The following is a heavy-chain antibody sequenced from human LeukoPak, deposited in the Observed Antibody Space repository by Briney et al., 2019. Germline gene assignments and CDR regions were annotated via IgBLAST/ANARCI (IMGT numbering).Heavy chain of an antibody. CDR3: AKGGPTAGTTSHYYYYMDV. Sequence: GGSLRLSCAASGFTFDDYTMHWVRQAPGKGLEWVSLISWDGGSTYYADSVKGRFTISRDNSKNTLYLQMNSLRAEDTAVYYCAKGGPTAGTTSHYYYYMDVWGKGTTVTVS. J-gene: IGHJ6*03. V-gene: IGHV3-43*01. D-gene: IGHD1-7*01. CDR1: GFTFDDYT. CDR2: ISWDGGST.